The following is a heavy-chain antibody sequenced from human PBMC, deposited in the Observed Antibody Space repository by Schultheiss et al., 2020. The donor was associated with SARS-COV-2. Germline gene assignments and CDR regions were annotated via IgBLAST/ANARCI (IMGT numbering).Heavy chain of an antibody. J-gene: IGHJ4*02. Sequence: ASVKVSCKASGYTFTSYGISWVRQAPGQGLEWMGWISAYNGDTKYAQKVQGRVTMTKDTSTSTAYMELRSLRSADTAVYYCAALGSYYDFWSGYRSIDYWGQVTLVTVSS. CDR1: GYTFTSYG. V-gene: IGHV1-18*01. D-gene: IGHD3-3*01. CDR2: ISAYNGDT. CDR3: AALGSYYDFWSGYRSIDY.